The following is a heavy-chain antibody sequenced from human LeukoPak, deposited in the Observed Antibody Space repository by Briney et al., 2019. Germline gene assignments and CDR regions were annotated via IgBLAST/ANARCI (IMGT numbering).Heavy chain of an antibody. D-gene: IGHD3-22*01. V-gene: IGHV3-30*04. CDR1: GFIFSSYA. CDR2: ISYDGSNK. CDR3: ASSYYYDIETNDAFDI. J-gene: IGHJ3*02. Sequence: GGSLRLSCAASGFIFSSYAMHWVRQAPGKGLECVAVISYDGSNKYYADSVKGRFTISRDNSKNTLYLQMNSLRAEDTAVYYCASSYYYDIETNDAFDIWGQGTMVTVSS.